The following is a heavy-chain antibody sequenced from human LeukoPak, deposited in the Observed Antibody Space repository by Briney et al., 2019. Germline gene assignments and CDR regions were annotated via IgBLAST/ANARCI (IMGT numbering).Heavy chain of an antibody. D-gene: IGHD6-6*01. CDR2: IIPIFGTA. J-gene: IGHJ4*02. CDR3: ARAQHSSSSPFDY. V-gene: IGHV1-69*05. CDR1: GGTFSSYA. Sequence: SVKVSCKASGGTFSSYAISWVRQAPGQGLEWMGGIIPIFGTANYAQKFQGRVTITTDESTSTAYVELSSLRSEDTAVYYCARAQHSSSSPFDYWGQGTLVTVSS.